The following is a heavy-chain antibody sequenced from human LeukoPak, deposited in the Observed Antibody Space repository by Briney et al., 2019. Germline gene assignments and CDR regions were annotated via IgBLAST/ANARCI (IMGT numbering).Heavy chain of an antibody. J-gene: IGHJ4*02. CDR2: INSGGDDI. CDR1: GFSFSLYA. Sequence: GGSLRLSCAASGFSFSLYAMNWVRQAPGKGLEWISYINSGGDDIHYAASVRGRFSISRDDAGNTLFLQLSSLRAEDTAVYYCARDTIQPGLIDDWGQGTLVTVSA. V-gene: IGHV3-21*05. D-gene: IGHD2-2*01. CDR3: ARDTIQPGLIDD.